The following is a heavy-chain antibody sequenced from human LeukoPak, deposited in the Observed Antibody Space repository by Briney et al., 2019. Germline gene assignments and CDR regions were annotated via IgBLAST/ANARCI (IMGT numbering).Heavy chain of an antibody. J-gene: IGHJ6*02. CDR3: ASRMKWNDVSYSYGMDV. CDR1: GGTFSSYA. Sequence: ASVKVSCKASGGTFSSYAISWVRQAPGQGLEWMGRIIPILGIANYAQKFQGRVTITADKSTSTAYMALSSLRCEDTAVSYCASRMKWNDVSYSYGMDVWGQGTTVTVSS. D-gene: IGHD1-1*01. CDR2: IIPILGIA. V-gene: IGHV1-69*04.